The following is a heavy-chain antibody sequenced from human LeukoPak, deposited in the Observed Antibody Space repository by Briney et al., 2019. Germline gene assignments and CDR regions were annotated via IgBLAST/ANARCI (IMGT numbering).Heavy chain of an antibody. CDR1: GGTFSSYA. CDR3: ARGGRVVWRDNWTDEGPWTN. Sequence: ASVKVSCKASGGTFSSYAISWVRHAPGQGLEWMGRIIPIFGIANYAQKFQGRVTITADKSTSTAYMELSSLRSEDTAVYYRARGGRVVWRDNWTDEGPWTNWGQGTLVTVSS. D-gene: IGHD1-20*01. CDR2: IIPIFGIA. J-gene: IGHJ4*02. V-gene: IGHV1-69*04.